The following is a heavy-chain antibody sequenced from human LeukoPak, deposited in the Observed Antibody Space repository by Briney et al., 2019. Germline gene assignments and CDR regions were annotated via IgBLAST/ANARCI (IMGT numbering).Heavy chain of an antibody. CDR2: IYYSGST. CDR3: ARDPNYGSGSYYPPFDY. CDR1: GGSISSSSYY. J-gene: IGHJ4*02. D-gene: IGHD3-10*01. Sequence: SETLSLTCTVSGGSISSSSYYWGWIRQPPGKGLEWIGSIYYSGSTYYNPSLKSRVTISVDTSKNQFSLKLSSVTAADTAVYYCARDPNYGSGSYYPPFDYWGQGTLVTVSS. V-gene: IGHV4-39*02.